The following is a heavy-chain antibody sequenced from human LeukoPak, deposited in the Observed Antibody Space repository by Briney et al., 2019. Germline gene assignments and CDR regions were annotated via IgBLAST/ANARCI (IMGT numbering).Heavy chain of an antibody. CDR2: IYYSGST. D-gene: IGHD3-10*02. J-gene: IGHJ5*02. V-gene: IGHV4-39*01. CDR3: ARHPLKPYVSDWFDP. Sequence: SETLSLTCTVSGGSISSSSYYWGWIRQPPGKGLEWIGCIYYSGSTYYNPSLKSRVTISVDTSKNQFSLKLSSVTAADTAVYYCARHPLKPYVSDWFDPWGQGTLVTVSS. CDR1: GGSISSSSYY.